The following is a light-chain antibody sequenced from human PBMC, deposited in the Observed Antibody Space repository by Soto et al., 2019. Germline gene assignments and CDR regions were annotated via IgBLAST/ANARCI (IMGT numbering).Light chain of an antibody. CDR3: SSYTISDTYI. CDR2: EVT. CDR1: SSDVGVYNH. J-gene: IGLJ1*01. Sequence: QSALTQPASVSGSPGQSITISCTGGSSDVGVYNHVSWYQHLPGKAPKLLIYEVTYRPSGVSTRFSGSKSGNTASLTISGLQAEDEADYYCSSYTISDTYIFGTGTKVTVL. V-gene: IGLV2-14*01.